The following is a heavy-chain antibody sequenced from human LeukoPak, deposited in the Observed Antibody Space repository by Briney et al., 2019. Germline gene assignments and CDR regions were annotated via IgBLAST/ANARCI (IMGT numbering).Heavy chain of an antibody. CDR3: ARERGIITGTLRGWFDP. CDR1: GYTFTSYY. V-gene: IGHV1-46*01. D-gene: IGHD1-7*01. J-gene: IGHJ5*02. CDR2: INPSGGST. Sequence: AASVKVSCKASGYTFTSYYMHWVRQAPGQGLEWMGIINPSGGSTSYAQKFQGRVTMTRDTSTSTVYMELSSLRSEDTAVYYCARERGIITGTLRGWFDPWGQGTLVTVSS.